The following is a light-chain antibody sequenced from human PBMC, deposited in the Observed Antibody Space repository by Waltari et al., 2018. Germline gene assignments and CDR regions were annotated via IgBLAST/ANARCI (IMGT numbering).Light chain of an antibody. CDR1: SSDIGAYDY. V-gene: IGLV2-11*01. Sequence: QSALTQPRSVSGSPGQSVTISCTGTSSDIGAYDYVSWYQQHPGKPPKRIIYGVTDRPSGVPDRFSGSKSGNTASLTISGLQAEDEADYYCCSYAGSYTYVFGTGTKVTVL. J-gene: IGLJ1*01. CDR2: GVT. CDR3: CSYAGSYTYV.